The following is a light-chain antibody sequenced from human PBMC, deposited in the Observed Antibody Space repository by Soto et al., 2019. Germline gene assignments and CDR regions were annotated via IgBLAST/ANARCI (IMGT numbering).Light chain of an antibody. Sequence: QSALTQPASVSGYPGQSITISCTGTSSDIGGYNFVSWYQQHPGKTPHLMFHGVANRPSGVSDRYSCSKSGNTASLTISGLQTEDEAVYYCSPYTSTNTVVFGGGTKLT. CDR3: SPYTSTNTVV. J-gene: IGLJ2*01. CDR2: GVA. CDR1: SSDIGGYNF. V-gene: IGLV2-14*03.